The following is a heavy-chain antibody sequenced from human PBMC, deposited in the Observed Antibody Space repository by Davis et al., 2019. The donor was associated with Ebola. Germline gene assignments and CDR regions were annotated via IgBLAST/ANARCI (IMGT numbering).Heavy chain of an antibody. V-gene: IGHV3-7*03. CDR3: AREMGIAVS. D-gene: IGHD6-19*01. J-gene: IGHJ4*02. Sequence: GESLKISCAASGFTFSRYRMSWLRQAPGKGLEWVANIKQDGNEKYYVDSVKGRFTISRDNAKNSLYLQMNSLRAEDTAVYYCAREMGIAVSWGQGTVVTVSS. CDR1: GFTFSRYR. CDR2: IKQDGNEK.